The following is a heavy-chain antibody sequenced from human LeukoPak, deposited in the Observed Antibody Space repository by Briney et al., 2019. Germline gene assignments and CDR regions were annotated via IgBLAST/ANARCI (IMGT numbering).Heavy chain of an antibody. CDR3: AKGIAVASYYFDY. J-gene: IGHJ4*02. Sequence: GGSLRLSCAASGFTFSSYAMGWVRQAPGKGLEWVSDISGSGGSTYYADSVKSRFTISKDNSKNTLYLQMNSLRAEDTAVYYCAKGIAVASYYFDYWGQGTLVTVSS. D-gene: IGHD6-19*01. CDR1: GFTFSSYA. V-gene: IGHV3-23*01. CDR2: ISGSGGST.